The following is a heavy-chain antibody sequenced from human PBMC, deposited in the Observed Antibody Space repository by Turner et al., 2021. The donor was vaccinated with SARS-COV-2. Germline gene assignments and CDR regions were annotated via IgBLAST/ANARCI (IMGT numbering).Heavy chain of an antibody. D-gene: IGHD5-12*01. CDR3: ARDRRGSHAPYYYYAIDV. J-gene: IGHJ6*02. CDR2: ISYDGSNK. Sequence: QVQLVESGGGVVQPGRSLRLSCAASGLTFSSYAMHWVRQAPGKGLEWVAVISYDGSNKYYADSVKGRFTISRDNSKNTLYLQMNSLRAEDTAVYYCARDRRGSHAPYYYYAIDVWGQGTTVTVSS. CDR1: GLTFSSYA. V-gene: IGHV3-30*04.